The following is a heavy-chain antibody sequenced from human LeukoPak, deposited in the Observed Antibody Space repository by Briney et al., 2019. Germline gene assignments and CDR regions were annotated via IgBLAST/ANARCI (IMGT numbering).Heavy chain of an antibody. V-gene: IGHV4-34*01. CDR3: ARVPREIMSI. D-gene: IGHD1-26*01. J-gene: IGHJ3*02. Sequence: SETLSLTCAVYGGSFSGYYWSWIRQPPGKGLEWIGEINHSGSTNYNPSLKSRVTISVDTSKNQFSLKLSSVTAADTAVYYCARVPREIMSIWGQGTMVTVSS. CDR2: INHSGST. CDR1: GGSFSGYY.